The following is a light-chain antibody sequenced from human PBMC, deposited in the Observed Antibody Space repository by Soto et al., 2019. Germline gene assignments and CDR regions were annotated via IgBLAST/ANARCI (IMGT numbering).Light chain of an antibody. Sequence: QSVLTQPPSVSGAPGQRVTISCTGSSSNIGAGYDVHWYQQLPGTAPKYLIYGNNNRPSGVPDRFSGSKSGTSASLAITGLQAEDEADYYCQAYDSSLTGYYVFGTGTKLTVL. CDR3: QAYDSSLTGYYV. J-gene: IGLJ1*01. V-gene: IGLV1-40*01. CDR1: SSNIGAGYD. CDR2: GNN.